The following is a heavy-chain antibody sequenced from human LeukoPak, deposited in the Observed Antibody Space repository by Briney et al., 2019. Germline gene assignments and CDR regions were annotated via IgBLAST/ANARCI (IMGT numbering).Heavy chain of an antibody. J-gene: IGHJ4*02. CDR2: ISSSSGYI. Sequence: GGSLRLSCAASGFTLSSYNMNWVRQAPGKGLEWVSSISSSSGYIFYADSVKGRFTISRDNAKNSLFLQMNSLRAEDTAVYYCARGSQWELLGSCDYWGQGTLVTVSS. CDR3: ARGSQWELLGSCDY. CDR1: GFTLSSYN. D-gene: IGHD1-26*01. V-gene: IGHV3-21*01.